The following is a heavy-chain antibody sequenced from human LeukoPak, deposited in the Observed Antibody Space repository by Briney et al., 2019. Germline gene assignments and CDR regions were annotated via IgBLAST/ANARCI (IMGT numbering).Heavy chain of an antibody. CDR1: GGSISIYY. CDR3: ARVGSSSWYFDY. D-gene: IGHD6-13*01. Sequence: PAETLSLTCTVSGGSISIYYWSWIRQPPGKGLEWIGYTYNSGSTNYNPSLKSRVTISVDTSKNQFSLKLSSVTAADTAVYYCARVGSSSWYFDYWGQGTLVTVSS. CDR2: TYNSGST. J-gene: IGHJ4*02. V-gene: IGHV4-59*01.